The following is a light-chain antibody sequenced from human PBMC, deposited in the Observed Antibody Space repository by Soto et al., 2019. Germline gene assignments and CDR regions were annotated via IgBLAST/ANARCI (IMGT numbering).Light chain of an antibody. CDR1: QTVTSNY. V-gene: IGKV3-20*01. Sequence: EIVLTQSPGNLSLSPGERATLSCGASQTVTSNYLAWYQQKPGQAPRLLIFGASIRVTGIPDRFIGSGSGTDFTLTISRLEPEDFAVYYCQHYVTSLTTFGQGTKGDIK. CDR2: GAS. CDR3: QHYVTSLTT. J-gene: IGKJ1*01.